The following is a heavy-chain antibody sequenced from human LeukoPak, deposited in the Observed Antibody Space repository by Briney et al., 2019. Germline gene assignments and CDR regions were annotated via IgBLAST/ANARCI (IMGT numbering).Heavy chain of an antibody. D-gene: IGHD6-13*01. CDR3: AKGSTTAAHYYYMGV. V-gene: IGHV3-23*01. J-gene: IGHJ6*03. Sequence: GGSLRLSCAASGFTFSSYVMSWVRQAPGKGLEWVSVISGSGGSTYYADSVKGRFTISRDNSKNTLYLQMNTLRAEDTAVYYCAKGSTTAAHYYYMGVWGKGTTVTVSS. CDR2: ISGSGGST. CDR1: GFTFSSYV.